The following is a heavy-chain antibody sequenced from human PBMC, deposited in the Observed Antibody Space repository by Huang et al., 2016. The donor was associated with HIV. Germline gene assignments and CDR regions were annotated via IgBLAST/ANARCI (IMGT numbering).Heavy chain of an antibody. CDR1: GFTFRTYT. Sequence: QVKLVESGGGVVQPGISLRLSCAASGFTFRTYTFHWVRQAPGKGLEWVAGISDNGGKKFYADSVKGRFTISRDNSKNTVYLEVSSPRPEDSAVYYCTREFTTSVQFFDLWGQGTLVTISS. V-gene: IGHV3-30*04. CDR2: ISDNGGKK. CDR3: TREFTTSVQFFDL. J-gene: IGHJ4*02. D-gene: IGHD4-4*01.